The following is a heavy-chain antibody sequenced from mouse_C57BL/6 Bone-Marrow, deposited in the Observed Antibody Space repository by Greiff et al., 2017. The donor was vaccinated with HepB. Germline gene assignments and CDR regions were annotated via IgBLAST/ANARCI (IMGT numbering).Heavy chain of an antibody. CDR3: TTERWLLRGFAY. CDR1: GFNIKDYY. Sequence: VQLQQSGAELVRPGASVKLSCTASGFNIKDYYMHWVKQRPEQGLEWIGRIEPEDGDTEYAPKFQGKATMTADTSSNTAYLQLSSLTSEDTAVYYCTTERWLLRGFAYWGQGTLVTVSA. D-gene: IGHD2-3*01. V-gene: IGHV14-1*01. J-gene: IGHJ3*01. CDR2: IEPEDGDT.